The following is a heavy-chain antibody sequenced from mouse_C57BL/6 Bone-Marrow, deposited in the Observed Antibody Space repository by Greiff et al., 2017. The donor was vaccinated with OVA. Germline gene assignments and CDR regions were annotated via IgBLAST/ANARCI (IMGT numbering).Heavy chain of an antibody. CDR1: GFTFSSYG. CDR2: ISSGGSYT. Sequence: EVQLQESGGDLVKPGGSLKLSCAASGFTFSSYGMSWVRQTPDKRLEWVATISSGGSYTYYPDSVKGRFTISRDNAKNTLYLQMSSLKSEDTAMYYCARHCYGSSYFDYWGQGTTLTVSA. J-gene: IGHJ2*01. V-gene: IGHV5-6*01. CDR3: ARHCYGSSYFDY. D-gene: IGHD1-1*01.